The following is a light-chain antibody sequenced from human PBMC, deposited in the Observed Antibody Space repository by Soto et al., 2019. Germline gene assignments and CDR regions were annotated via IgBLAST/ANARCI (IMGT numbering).Light chain of an antibody. Sequence: EIVLTQSPGTLSLSPGERATISCRASQSVNSNYLAWYQQKPGQAPRLLIYGASSRATGIPKRFSGSGSGTDFTLIISRLEPEDFVVYYCQQYGTSPWTFGQGTKVEFK. CDR2: GAS. V-gene: IGKV3-20*01. CDR1: QSVNSNY. CDR3: QQYGTSPWT. J-gene: IGKJ1*01.